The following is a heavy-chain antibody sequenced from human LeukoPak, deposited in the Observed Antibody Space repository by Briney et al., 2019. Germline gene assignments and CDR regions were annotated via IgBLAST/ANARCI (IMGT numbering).Heavy chain of an antibody. D-gene: IGHD3-9*01. CDR2: IYYSGST. J-gene: IGHJ3*02. CDR3: ARLKPTYYDILTGYDAFDI. Sequence: SETLSLTCTVSGGSISSGGYYWSWIRQHPGKGLEWIGYIYYSGSTNYNPSLKSRVTISVDTSKNQFSLKLSSVTAADTAVYYCARLKPTYYDILTGYDAFDIWGQGTMVTVSS. CDR1: GGSISSGGYY. V-gene: IGHV4-61*08.